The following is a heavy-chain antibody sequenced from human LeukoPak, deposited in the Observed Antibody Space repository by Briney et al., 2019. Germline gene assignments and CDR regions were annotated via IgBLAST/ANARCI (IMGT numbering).Heavy chain of an antibody. Sequence: PSETLSLTCTVSGGSISSYYWSWIRQPPGKGLEWIGYIYYSGSTNYNPSLKSRVTISVDTSKNQFSLKLSSVTAADTAVYYCARDNSSYYYFDYWGQGTLVTVSS. J-gene: IGHJ4*02. CDR3: ARDNSSYYYFDY. CDR1: GGSISSYY. D-gene: IGHD6-13*01. CDR2: IYYSGST. V-gene: IGHV4-59*01.